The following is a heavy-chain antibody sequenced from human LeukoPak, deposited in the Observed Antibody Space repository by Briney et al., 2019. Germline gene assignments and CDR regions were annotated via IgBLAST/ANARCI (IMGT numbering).Heavy chain of an antibody. J-gene: IGHJ5*02. CDR1: GGSISSYY. CDR2: IYYSGST. V-gene: IGHV4-59*01. Sequence: SETLSLTCTVSGGSISSYYWSWIRQPPGKGLEWIGYIYYSGSTNYNPSLKSRVTISVDTSKNQFSLKLSSVTAADTAVYYCARVGRWNEAWFDPWGQGTLVTVSS. CDR3: ARVGRWNEAWFDP. D-gene: IGHD1-1*01.